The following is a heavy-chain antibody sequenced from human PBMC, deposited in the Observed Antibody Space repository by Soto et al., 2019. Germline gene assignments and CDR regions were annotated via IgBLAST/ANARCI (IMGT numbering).Heavy chain of an antibody. CDR1: GGSISSSSYY. CDR2: IYYSGST. Sequence: SETLSLTCTVSGGSISSSSYYWGWIRQPPGKGLEWIGSIYYSGSTYYNPSLKSRVTISVDTSKNQFSLKLSSVTAADTSVYYCARKRIAVADFDYWGQGTLVTVSS. V-gene: IGHV4-39*01. J-gene: IGHJ4*02. D-gene: IGHD6-19*01. CDR3: ARKRIAVADFDY.